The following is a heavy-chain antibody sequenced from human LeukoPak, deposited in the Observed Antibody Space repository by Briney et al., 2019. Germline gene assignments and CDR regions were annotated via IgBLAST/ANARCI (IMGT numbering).Heavy chain of an antibody. D-gene: IGHD5-24*01. V-gene: IGHV1-69*13. CDR3: ARRDGYNYGPFDY. J-gene: IGHJ4*02. Sequence: GASVKVSCKASGGTFTRYAIRWVRQAPGQGREWRGGIIPIFGTANYAQKFQGRVTITADESTSTAYMELSSLRSEDTAVYYCARRDGYNYGPFDYWGQGTLVTVSS. CDR2: IIPIFGTA. CDR1: GGTFTRYA.